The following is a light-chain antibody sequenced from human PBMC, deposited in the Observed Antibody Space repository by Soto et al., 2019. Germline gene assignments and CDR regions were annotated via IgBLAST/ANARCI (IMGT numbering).Light chain of an antibody. CDR3: QHYNSYSEA. V-gene: IGKV1-5*03. J-gene: IGKJ1*01. Sequence: DIQMTQSPSTLSGSVGDRVTITCRASQTISSWLAWYQQKPGKAPKLLIYKASTLKSGVPSRFGGSGSGTEFTLTNSSLQPDDFATYYCQHYNSYSEAFGKGTKVELK. CDR2: KAS. CDR1: QTISSW.